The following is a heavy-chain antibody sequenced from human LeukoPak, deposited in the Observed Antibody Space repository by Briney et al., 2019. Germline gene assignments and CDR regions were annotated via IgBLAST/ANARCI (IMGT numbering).Heavy chain of an antibody. CDR3: ALSCRLSSNCGYYCLDV. D-gene: IGHD6-13*01. CDR2: INHSGST. Sequence: ASETLSLTCAVYGGSFSGYYWSWIRQPPGKGLEWIGEINHSGSTNYNPSLKSRVTISADTSKNQFSLKLTSVTAADTAVYYCALSCRLSSNCGYYCLDVWGQGTTVTVYS. J-gene: IGHJ6*02. CDR1: GGSFSGYY. V-gene: IGHV4-34*01.